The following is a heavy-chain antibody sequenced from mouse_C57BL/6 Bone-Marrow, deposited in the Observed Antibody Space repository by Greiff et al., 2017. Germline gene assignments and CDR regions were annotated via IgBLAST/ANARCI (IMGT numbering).Heavy chain of an antibody. Sequence: QVQLKQPGAELVKPGASVKLSCKASGYTFTSYWMHWVKQRPGQGLEWIGMIHPNSGSTNYNEKFKRKATLTVDKSSSTAYMQLSSLTSEDSAVYYCARNYGSSWRGIYAMDYWGQGTSVTVSS. D-gene: IGHD1-1*01. CDR2: IHPNSGST. CDR1: GYTFTSYW. J-gene: IGHJ4*01. CDR3: ARNYGSSWRGIYAMDY. V-gene: IGHV1-64*01.